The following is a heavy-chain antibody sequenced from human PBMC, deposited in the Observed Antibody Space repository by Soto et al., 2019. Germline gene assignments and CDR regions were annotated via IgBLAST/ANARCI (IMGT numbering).Heavy chain of an antibody. D-gene: IGHD4-17*01. J-gene: IGHJ4*02. Sequence: QVQLQESGPGLVKPSETLSLTCTVSGGSIRDYFWTWIRQPPGKGLEWIGYIYYSGRTNYNPSHRCRVSISVDTSKYHFSLQLRSVTAADTAVYYCARVGGDDFGDSGGFDYWGQGTLVTVSS. V-gene: IGHV4-59*01. CDR3: ARVGGDDFGDSGGFDY. CDR2: IYYSGRT. CDR1: GGSIRDYF.